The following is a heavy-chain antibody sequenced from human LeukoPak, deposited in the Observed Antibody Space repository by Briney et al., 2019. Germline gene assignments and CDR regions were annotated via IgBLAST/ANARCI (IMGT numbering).Heavy chain of an antibody. V-gene: IGHV4-59*08. Sequence: SETLSLTCTASGGSVSSYYWSWIRQPPGKGLEWIGYIYYSGSTNYNPSLKSRVTISVDTSKNQFSLKLSSVTAADTAVYYCARLSGGWFIFDYWGQGTLVTVSS. J-gene: IGHJ4*02. CDR1: GGSVSSYY. D-gene: IGHD6-19*01. CDR3: ARLSGGWFIFDY. CDR2: IYYSGST.